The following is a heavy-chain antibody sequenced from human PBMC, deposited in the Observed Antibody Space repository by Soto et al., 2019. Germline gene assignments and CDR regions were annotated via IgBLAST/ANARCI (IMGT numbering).Heavy chain of an antibody. D-gene: IGHD3-3*01. Sequence: QVQLVESGGGVVQPGRSLRLSCAASGFTFSSYGMHWVRQAPGKGLEWVAVIWYDGSNKYYADSVKGRFTISSDNSKNTLYLQMISLRAEDTAVYYCARERITIFGVVISYYYGMDVWGQGTTVTVSS. CDR2: IWYDGSNK. V-gene: IGHV3-33*01. CDR1: GFTFSSYG. J-gene: IGHJ6*02. CDR3: ARERITIFGVVISYYYGMDV.